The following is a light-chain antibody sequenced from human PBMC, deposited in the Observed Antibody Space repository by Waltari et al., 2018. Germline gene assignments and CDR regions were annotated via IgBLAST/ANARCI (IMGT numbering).Light chain of an antibody. Sequence: DIVLTQSPAILSLSPGAKASLSCRTNQSVTNYLAWYQQKPGQAPRLLIYDTSNRATGIPARFSGSGFGTDFTLTISSLEPEDFAVYYCQQRRDWPLTFGGGTKVEIK. CDR2: DTS. CDR1: QSVTNY. CDR3: QQRRDWPLT. V-gene: IGKV3-11*01. J-gene: IGKJ4*01.